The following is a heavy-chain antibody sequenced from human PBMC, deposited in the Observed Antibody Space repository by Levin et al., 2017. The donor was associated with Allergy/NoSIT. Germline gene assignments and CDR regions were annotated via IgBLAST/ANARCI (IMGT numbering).Heavy chain of an antibody. CDR1: GFTFSSYS. CDR3: ASSYRVLLWFGEPPTDAFDI. CDR2: ISSSSSYI. V-gene: IGHV3-21*01. J-gene: IGHJ3*02. D-gene: IGHD3-10*01. Sequence: GGSLRLSCAASGFTFSSYSMNWVRQAPGKGLEWVSSISSSSSYIYYADSVKGRFTISRDNAKNSLYLQMNSLRAEDTAVYYCASSYRVLLWFGEPPTDAFDIWGQGTMVTVSS.